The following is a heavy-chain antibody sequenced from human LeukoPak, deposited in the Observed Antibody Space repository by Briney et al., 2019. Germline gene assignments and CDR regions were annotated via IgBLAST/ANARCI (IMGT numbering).Heavy chain of an antibody. V-gene: IGHV3-30*02. J-gene: IGHJ4*02. Sequence: GGSLRLSCAASGFTLNTYGMHWVRQAPGKGLEWVAFIRFDGSNKYYADSVKGRFTISRDNSKNTLYLQLKSLRPEDTAVYYCARGDGYCSSASCSGNWGQGTLVTVSS. CDR2: IRFDGSNK. D-gene: IGHD2-2*03. CDR1: GFTLNTYG. CDR3: ARGDGYCSSASCSGN.